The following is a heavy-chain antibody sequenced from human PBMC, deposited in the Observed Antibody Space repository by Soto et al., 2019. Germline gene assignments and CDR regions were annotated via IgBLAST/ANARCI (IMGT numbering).Heavy chain of an antibody. CDR2: IYYSGST. CDR1: GGSISSYY. J-gene: IGHJ4*02. D-gene: IGHD2-15*01. Sequence: SETLSLTCTVSGGSISSYYWSWIRQPPGKGLEWIGYIYYSGSTNYNPSLKSRVTISVDTSKNQFSLKLSSVTAADTAVYYCARGMKSESYCGGYSCYSGHIDYWGQGTLVTVSS. CDR3: ARGMKSESYCGGYSCYSGHIDY. V-gene: IGHV4-59*01.